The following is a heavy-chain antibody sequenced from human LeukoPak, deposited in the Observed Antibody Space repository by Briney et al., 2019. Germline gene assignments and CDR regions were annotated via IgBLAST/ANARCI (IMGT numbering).Heavy chain of an antibody. V-gene: IGHV3-23*01. Sequence: GGSLRLSCAASGFTFSSYAMSWVRQAPGKGLEWVSAISGSGGSTYYADSVKGRFTISRDNSKNTLYLQMNSLRAEDTAVYYRAKGLAVRGVIMGPFDYWGQGTLVTVSS. D-gene: IGHD3-10*01. CDR3: AKGLAVRGVIMGPFDY. J-gene: IGHJ4*02. CDR2: ISGSGGST. CDR1: GFTFSSYA.